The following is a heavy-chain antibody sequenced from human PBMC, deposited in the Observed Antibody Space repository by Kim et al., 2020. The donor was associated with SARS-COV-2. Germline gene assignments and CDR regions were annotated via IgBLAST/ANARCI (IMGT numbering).Heavy chain of an antibody. CDR3: ARGNDVRWLQFSSDP. Sequence: ASVKVSCKASGYTFTSHAMNWVRQAPGQGLEWMGWINTNTGNPTYAQGFTGRFVFSLDTSVSTAYLQISSLKAEDTAVYYCARGNDVRWLQFSSDPWGQGTLVTVSS. V-gene: IGHV7-4-1*02. J-gene: IGHJ5*02. D-gene: IGHD5-12*01. CDR2: INTNTGNP. CDR1: GYTFTSHA.